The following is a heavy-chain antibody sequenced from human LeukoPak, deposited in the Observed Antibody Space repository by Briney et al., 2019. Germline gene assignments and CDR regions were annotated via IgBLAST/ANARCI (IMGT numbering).Heavy chain of an antibody. Sequence: SETLSLTCTVSGYSISSGYYWGWIRQPPGKGLEWIGSIYHSGSTYYNPSLKSRVTISVDTSKNQFSLKLSSVTAADTAVYYCARDDSSSQNNWFDPWGQGTLVTVSS. CDR2: IYHSGST. CDR3: ARDDSSSQNNWFDP. J-gene: IGHJ5*02. V-gene: IGHV4-38-2*02. CDR1: GYSISSGYY. D-gene: IGHD6-13*01.